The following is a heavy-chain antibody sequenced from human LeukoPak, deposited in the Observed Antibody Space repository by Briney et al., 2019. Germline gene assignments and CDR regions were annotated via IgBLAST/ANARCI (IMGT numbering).Heavy chain of an antibody. D-gene: IGHD5-12*01. Sequence: SETLSLTCTVSGASINSGSYYWTWIRQPAGKGLEWIGRIYASGNTDYSPSLKSRLTVSLDTSKNQFSLRLSSVTAADTAVYYCARDGFYCSGSDCSKGRWYSHYYMDVWGKGTTVTVSS. CDR3: ARDGFYCSGSDCSKGRWYSHYYMDV. CDR2: IYASGNT. V-gene: IGHV4-61*02. J-gene: IGHJ6*03. CDR1: GASINSGSYY.